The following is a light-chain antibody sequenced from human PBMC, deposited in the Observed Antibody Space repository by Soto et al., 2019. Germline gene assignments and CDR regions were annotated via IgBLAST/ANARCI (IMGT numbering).Light chain of an antibody. CDR3: QSYDSSLSGLVV. Sequence: QSVLTQPPSVSGAPGQRVTISCTGSNSNIGAGYDVHWYLHLPGTAPKLLIYGNSNRPSGVPDRFSVSKSDTSASLAITGLQAEDEADYYCQSYDSSLSGLVVFGGGTKLTVL. J-gene: IGLJ2*01. V-gene: IGLV1-40*01. CDR2: GNS. CDR1: NSNIGAGYD.